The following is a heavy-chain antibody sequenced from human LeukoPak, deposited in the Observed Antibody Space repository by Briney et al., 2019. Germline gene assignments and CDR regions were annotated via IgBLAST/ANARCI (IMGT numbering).Heavy chain of an antibody. CDR1: GFTFSNAW. V-gene: IGHV3-15*07. Sequence: GGSLRLSCAASGFTFSNAWMNWVRQAPGKGLEWVGRIKSKTDGGTTDYAAPVKGRFTISRDDSKNTLYLQMNSLKTEDTAVYYCAREYSSSYIGYYYGMDVWGQGTTVTVSS. CDR3: AREYSSSYIGYYYGMDV. D-gene: IGHD6-6*01. J-gene: IGHJ6*02. CDR2: IKSKTDGGTT.